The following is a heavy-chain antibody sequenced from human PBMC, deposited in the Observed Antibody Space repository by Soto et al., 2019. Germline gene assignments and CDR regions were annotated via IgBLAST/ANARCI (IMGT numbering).Heavy chain of an antibody. V-gene: IGHV4-39*01. D-gene: IGHD4-17*01. CDR3: ARLSRVTTVTTILGTIDY. CDR1: GGSISSSSYY. J-gene: IGHJ4*02. CDR2: IYYSGST. Sequence: SETLSLTCTVSGGSISSSSYYWGWIRQPPGKGLEWIGSIYYSGSTYYNPSLKSRVTISVDTSKNQFSLKLSSVTAADTAVYYCARLSRVTTVTTILGTIDYWGQGTLVTVSS.